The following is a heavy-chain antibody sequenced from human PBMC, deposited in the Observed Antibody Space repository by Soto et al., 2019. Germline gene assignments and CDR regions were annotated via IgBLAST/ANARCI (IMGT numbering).Heavy chain of an antibody. J-gene: IGHJ6*02. V-gene: IGHV1-3*01. CDR1: GYTFTSYA. Sequence: ASVKVSCKASGYTFTSYAMHWVRQAPGQGLEWMGWINAGNGNTKYSQKFQGRVTITRDTSASTAYMELGSLRSEDTAVYYCARDLWGYCGVDCYPLDVWGQGTTVTVSS. CDR3: ARDLWGYCGVDCYPLDV. D-gene: IGHD2-21*02. CDR2: INAGNGNT.